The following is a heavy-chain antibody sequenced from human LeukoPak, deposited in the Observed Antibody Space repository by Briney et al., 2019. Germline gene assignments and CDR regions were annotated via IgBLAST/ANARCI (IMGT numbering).Heavy chain of an antibody. CDR3: ARAKNPYYYYYMDF. J-gene: IGHJ6*03. CDR2: IYHSGSS. Sequence: SETLSLTCAVSGYSISSGPYWVWIRQPPGKGLEYIGNIYHSGSSHYNPSLKSRVTISVDTSNNQFSPKLSSVTAADTAVYYCARAKNPYYYYYMDFWGRGTTVTVSS. V-gene: IGHV4-38-2*01. CDR1: GYSISSGPY.